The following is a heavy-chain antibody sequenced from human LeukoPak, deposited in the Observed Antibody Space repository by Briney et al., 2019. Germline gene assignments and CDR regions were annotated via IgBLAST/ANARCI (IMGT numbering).Heavy chain of an antibody. D-gene: IGHD6-13*01. CDR3: ARDPHTSSWPEYFQH. CDR2: IKQDGSEK. Sequence: GGSLRLSCAASGFTFNSYWMSWVRQAPGKGLEWVANIKQDGSEKYYVDSVKGRFTISRDNAKNSLYLQMNSLRAEDTAVYYCARDPHTSSWPEYFQHWGQGTLLTVSS. V-gene: IGHV3-7*04. J-gene: IGHJ1*01. CDR1: GFTFNSYW.